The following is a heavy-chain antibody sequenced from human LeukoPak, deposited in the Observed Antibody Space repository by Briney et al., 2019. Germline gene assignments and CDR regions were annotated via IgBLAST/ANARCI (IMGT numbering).Heavy chain of an antibody. D-gene: IGHD3-3*01. J-gene: IGHJ5*02. CDR3: ARDLTFGVAGNWFDP. CDR2: IIPIFGTA. CDR1: GGTFSSYA. V-gene: IGHV1-69*13. Sequence: GASVKVSCKASGGTFSSYAISWVRQAPGQGLEWMGGIIPIFGTANYAQKFQGRVTITADESTSTAYMELSRLRSDDTAVYYCARDLTFGVAGNWFDPWGQGTLVTVSS.